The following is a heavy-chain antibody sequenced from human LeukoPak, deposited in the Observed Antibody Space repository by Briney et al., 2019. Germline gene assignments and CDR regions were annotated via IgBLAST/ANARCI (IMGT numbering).Heavy chain of an antibody. V-gene: IGHV4-38-2*01. CDR2: IYHSGST. CDR3: AGEGYCSSTSCYYYFDY. CDR1: GYSISSGYY. Sequence: SETLSLTCAVSGYSISSGYYRGWIRQPPGKGLEWIGSIYHSGSTYYNPSLKSRVTISVDTSKNQFSLKLSSVTAADTAVYYCAGEGYCSSTSCYYYFDYWGQGTLVTVSS. D-gene: IGHD2-2*01. J-gene: IGHJ4*02.